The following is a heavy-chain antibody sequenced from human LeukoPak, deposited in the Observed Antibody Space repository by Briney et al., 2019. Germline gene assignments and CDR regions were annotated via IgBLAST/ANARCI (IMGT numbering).Heavy chain of an antibody. J-gene: IGHJ4*02. CDR2: MNPNSGNT. D-gene: IGHD3-3*01. Sequence: ASVKVSCKASGYTFTSYDTNWVRQATGQGLEWMGWMNPNSGNTGYAQKFQGRVTMTRNTSISTAYMELSSLRSEDTAVYYCARGAYDFWSGYYGYWGQGTLVTVSS. V-gene: IGHV1-8*01. CDR3: ARGAYDFWSGYYGY. CDR1: GYTFTSYD.